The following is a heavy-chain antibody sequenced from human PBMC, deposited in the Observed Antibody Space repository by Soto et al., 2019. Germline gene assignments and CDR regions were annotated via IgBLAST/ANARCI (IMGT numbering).Heavy chain of an antibody. V-gene: IGHV1-69*04. D-gene: IGHD3-22*01. CDR3: ARDYYDSSGYYTDFDY. J-gene: IGHJ4*02. Sequence: GASVKVSCKASGGTFSSYTISWVRQAPGQGLEWMGRIIPILGIANYAQKFQGRVTITADKSTSTAYMELSSLRSEDTAVYYCARDYYDSSGYYTDFDYWGQGTLVTVSS. CDR2: IIPILGIA. CDR1: GGTFSSYT.